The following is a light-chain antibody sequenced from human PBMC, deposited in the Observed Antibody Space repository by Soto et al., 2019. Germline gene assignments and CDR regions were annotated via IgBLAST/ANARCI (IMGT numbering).Light chain of an antibody. CDR2: DAS. Sequence: EIVMTQSPATLSVSPGERATLSCRASQSVSSNLAWYQQKPGQAPRLLIYDASNRATGIPARFSGSGSGTDFTLTISSLEPEDFAVYYCHQYGISPFGGGTRWIS. CDR3: HQYGISP. CDR1: QSVSSN. V-gene: IGKV3D-15*01. J-gene: IGKJ4*01.